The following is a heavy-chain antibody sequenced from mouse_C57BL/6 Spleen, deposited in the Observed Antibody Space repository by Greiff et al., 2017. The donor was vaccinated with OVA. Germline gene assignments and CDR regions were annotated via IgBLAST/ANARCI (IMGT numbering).Heavy chain of an antibody. V-gene: IGHV1-50*01. CDR3: ARSGTATGYFDV. J-gene: IGHJ1*03. CDR1: GYTFTSYW. CDR2: IDPSDSYT. D-gene: IGHD3-3*01. Sequence: VQLQQPGAELVKPGASVKLSCKASGYTFTSYWMQWVKQRPGQGLEWIGEIDPSDSYTNYNQKFKGKATLTVDTSSSTAYMQLSSLTSEDSAVYYCARSGTATGYFDVWGTGTTVTVSS.